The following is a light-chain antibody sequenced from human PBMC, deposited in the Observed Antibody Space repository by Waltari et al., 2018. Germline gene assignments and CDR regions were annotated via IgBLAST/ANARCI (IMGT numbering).Light chain of an antibody. CDR3: QQYGISVLYT. J-gene: IGKJ2*01. Sequence: VLTQSPDTVSLSPGETATLSCRASQSQTKRYLAWYQQKAGQAPRLLIYGASSRAAGIPYRFSGSGSGTDFTLTISRLEPEDSAVYYCQQYGISVLYTFGQGTKLEIK. V-gene: IGKV3-20*01. CDR1: QSQTKRY. CDR2: GAS.